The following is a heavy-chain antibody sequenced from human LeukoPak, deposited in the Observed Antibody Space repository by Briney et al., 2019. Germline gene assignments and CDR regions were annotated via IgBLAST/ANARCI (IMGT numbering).Heavy chain of an antibody. D-gene: IGHD5-18*01. CDR3: AREDTAMVLVDY. Sequence: SVKVSCKASGGTFSSYAISWVRQTPGQGLEWMGGIIPIFGTANYAQEFQGRVTITADESTSTAYMELSSLRSEDTAVYYCAREDTAMVLVDYWGQGTLVTVSS. CDR1: GGTFSSYA. CDR2: IIPIFGTA. V-gene: IGHV1-69*01. J-gene: IGHJ4*02.